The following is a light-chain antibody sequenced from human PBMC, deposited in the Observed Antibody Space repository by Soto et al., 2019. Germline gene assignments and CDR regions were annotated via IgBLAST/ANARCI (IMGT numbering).Light chain of an antibody. CDR3: HERSTWLAIT. J-gene: IGKJ4*01. CDR1: QSVSSY. V-gene: IGKV3-11*01. Sequence: EIVLTQSPATLSLSPGDRAIISCRASQSVSSYLAWCQQKPGQAPRLLIYDASKRATGIPARFSGSGSDTDFTLTISSLEPADFAVYYCHERSTWLAITFGGGTKVEIK. CDR2: DAS.